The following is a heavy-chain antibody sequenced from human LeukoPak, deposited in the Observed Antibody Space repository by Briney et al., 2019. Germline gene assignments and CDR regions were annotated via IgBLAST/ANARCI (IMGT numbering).Heavy chain of an antibody. V-gene: IGHV4-31*03. J-gene: IGHJ6*03. CDR3: ARGPYYDFWSGYPYMNV. CDR1: GGSISSGAYC. D-gene: IGHD3-3*01. CDR2: MYYDGST. Sequence: SQTLSLTCTVSGGSISSGAYCWSWIRQRPGKGLEWIGYMYYDGSTYSNPSLKSRLTISVDTSKNQFSLKLSSVTAADTAVYYCARGPYYDFWSGYPYMNVWGKGTTVTVSS.